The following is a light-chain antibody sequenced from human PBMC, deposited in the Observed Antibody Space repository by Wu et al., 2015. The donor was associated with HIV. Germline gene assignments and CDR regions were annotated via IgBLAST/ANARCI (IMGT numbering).Light chain of an antibody. Sequence: EIVLTQSPGTLSLSPGERATLSCRASQSVYNNYLAWYQQKPGQSPRLLIYGASNRATGIPDRFSGGGSGTDFTLTISRLEPEDFAVYFCQRYDSTRAFAQGTRVEIK. V-gene: IGKV3-20*01. CDR2: GAS. J-gene: IGKJ1*01. CDR1: QSVYNNY. CDR3: QRYDSTRA.